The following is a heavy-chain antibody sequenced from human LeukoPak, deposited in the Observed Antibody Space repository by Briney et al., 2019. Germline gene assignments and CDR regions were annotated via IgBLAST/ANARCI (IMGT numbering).Heavy chain of an antibody. CDR1: GYTFTSYY. Sequence: ASLKVSCKASGYTFTSYYMRWVRQAPGQGLEWMGIINPSDGSTLYAQKFQGRVIMTRDLSTSTVYMELSGLRSEDTAVYYCARDTRYCSSSICYSNNWFDPWGQGTLVTVSS. V-gene: IGHV1-46*01. CDR2: INPSDGST. CDR3: ARDTRYCSSSICYSNNWFDP. D-gene: IGHD2-2*01. J-gene: IGHJ5*02.